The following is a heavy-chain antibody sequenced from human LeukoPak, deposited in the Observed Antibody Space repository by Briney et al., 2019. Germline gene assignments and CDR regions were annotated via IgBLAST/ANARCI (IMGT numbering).Heavy chain of an antibody. D-gene: IGHD3-22*01. CDR3: ARDHYYDSSGLFGY. Sequence: PGGSLRLSCAASGFTFSSYEMNWVRQAPGKGLECVSYISSSGSTIYYADSVKGRFTISRDNAKNSLYLQMNSLRAEDTAVYYCARDHYYDSSGLFGYWGQGTLVTVSS. V-gene: IGHV3-48*03. CDR2: ISSSGSTI. CDR1: GFTFSSYE. J-gene: IGHJ4*02.